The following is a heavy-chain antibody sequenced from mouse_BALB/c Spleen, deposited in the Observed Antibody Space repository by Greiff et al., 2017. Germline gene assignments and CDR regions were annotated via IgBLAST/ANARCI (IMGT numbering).Heavy chain of an antibody. CDR1: GYTFTSYW. D-gene: IGHD1-1*01. Sequence: VKLMESGAELARPGASVKLSCKASGYTFTSYWMQWVKQRPGQGLEWIGAIYPGDGDTRYTQKFKGKATLTADKSSSTAYMQLSSLASEDSAVYYCALNYGYAMDYWGQGTSVTVSS. J-gene: IGHJ4*01. V-gene: IGHV1-87*01. CDR2: IYPGDGDT. CDR3: ALNYGYAMDY.